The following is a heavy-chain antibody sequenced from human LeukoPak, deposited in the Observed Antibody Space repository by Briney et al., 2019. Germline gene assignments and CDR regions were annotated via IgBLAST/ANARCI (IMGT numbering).Heavy chain of an antibody. Sequence: ASVKVSCKASGYTFTGYYMHWVRQAPGQGLEWMGWINPNSGGTNYAQKFQGRVTMTRDTSISTAYMVLSRLRSDDTAVYYCARERGGSMRDDAFDIWGQGTMVTVSS. CDR3: ARERGGSMRDDAFDI. CDR2: INPNSGGT. V-gene: IGHV1-2*02. CDR1: GYTFTGYY. D-gene: IGHD3-16*01. J-gene: IGHJ3*02.